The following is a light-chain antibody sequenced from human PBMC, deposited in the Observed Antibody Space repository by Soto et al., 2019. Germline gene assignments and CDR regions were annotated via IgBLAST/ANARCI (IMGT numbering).Light chain of an antibody. Sequence: ETVMTQSPATLSVSPGERATLSCRASQSVSSYLAWYQQKPGQAPRLLIYDASNRATGIPARFSGSGSGTDFTLTISSLEPEDFAVYYCQQRSNWITFGQGTRLEI. CDR1: QSVSSY. CDR2: DAS. CDR3: QQRSNWIT. J-gene: IGKJ5*01. V-gene: IGKV3-11*01.